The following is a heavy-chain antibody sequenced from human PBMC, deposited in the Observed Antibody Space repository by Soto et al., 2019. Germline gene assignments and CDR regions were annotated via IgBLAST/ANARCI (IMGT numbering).Heavy chain of an antibody. CDR2: ISAYNGNT. CDR1: GYTFSSYG. V-gene: IGHV1-18*04. Sequence: QVQLVQSGAGVKKPGASVKVSCKASGYTFSSYGISWVRQGPGQGLEWVGCISAYNGNTNYAQKLQGRVTMTTDTSTSTAYMELRSLRSDDTAVYYCARVGVAAPPYYYYYSGMDVWGQGTPVTVSS. D-gene: IGHD2-15*01. CDR3: ARVGVAAPPYYYYYSGMDV. J-gene: IGHJ6*02.